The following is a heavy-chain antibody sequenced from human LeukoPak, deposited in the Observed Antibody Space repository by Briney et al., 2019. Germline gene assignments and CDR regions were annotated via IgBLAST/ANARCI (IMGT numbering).Heavy chain of an antibody. Sequence: AETLSLTCGVSGGSIDITNWSWVRQAPGKGLEWIGEISHSGTTNYNPYLRSRVTMFLDRANNQFSLSLTSVTAADSAVYYCTRENRPFCPFAYWGQGVLVTVSS. CDR2: ISHSGTT. D-gene: IGHD2/OR15-2a*01. CDR1: GGSIDITNW. V-gene: IGHV4-4*02. J-gene: IGHJ4*02. CDR3: TRENRPFCPFAY.